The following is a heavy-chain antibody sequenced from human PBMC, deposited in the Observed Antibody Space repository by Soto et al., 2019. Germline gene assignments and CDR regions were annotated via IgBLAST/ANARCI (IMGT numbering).Heavy chain of an antibody. CDR3: ARLHCNSPNCVPLDP. V-gene: IGHV4-39*01. J-gene: IGHJ5*02. CDR1: GGSISSVSYY. Sequence: SETLSLTCSVSGGSISSVSYYWGWIRQPPGKGLEWIGSIYYSGSAYYSPSLKSRVTMSVDTSKKQLSLELRSVTAADTAVYYCARLHCNSPNCVPLDPWGQGTLVTVSS. D-gene: IGHD2-2*01. CDR2: IYYSGSA.